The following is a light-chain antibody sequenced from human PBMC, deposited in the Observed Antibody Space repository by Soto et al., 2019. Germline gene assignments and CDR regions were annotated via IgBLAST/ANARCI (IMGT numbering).Light chain of an antibody. CDR2: GAS. CDR3: QQYGRSPDN. Sequence: EIVLTQSPGTLSLSPGERATLSCRASQSVSSSYLAWYQQKPGQAPRLLIYGASSRATGIPDRFSGSGSGIDFARSISKLETVSFAAYYCQQYGRSPDNSGQGTQQQIK. CDR1: QSVSSSY. J-gene: IGKJ2*01. V-gene: IGKV3-20*01.